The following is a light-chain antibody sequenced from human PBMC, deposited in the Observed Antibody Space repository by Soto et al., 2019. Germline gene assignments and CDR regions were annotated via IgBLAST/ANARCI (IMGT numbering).Light chain of an antibody. CDR2: EVT. Sequence: QSALTQPASVSGSPGQSITISCTGTSSDVGGYNSVSWYQQHPGKAPKLVIYEVTNRPSGISNRFSGSKSGNTASLTISGLQAEDEADYYCSSYTSSSTLVFGTGTKVTVL. V-gene: IGLV2-14*01. CDR1: SSDVGGYNS. J-gene: IGLJ1*01. CDR3: SSYTSSSTLV.